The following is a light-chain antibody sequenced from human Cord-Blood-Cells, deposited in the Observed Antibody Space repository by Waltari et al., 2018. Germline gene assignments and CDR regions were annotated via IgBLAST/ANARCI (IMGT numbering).Light chain of an antibody. CDR2: KAS. CDR1: QSISSW. CDR3: QQYNSYSLT. J-gene: IGKJ4*01. V-gene: IGKV1-5*03. Sequence: DIQMTQSPYTLSASVGDRVTITCRASQSISSWLAWYQQKPGKAPKLLIYKASSLESGVPSRFSGSGSGTEFTLTISSLQPDAFATYYCQQYNSYSLTFGGGTKVEIK.